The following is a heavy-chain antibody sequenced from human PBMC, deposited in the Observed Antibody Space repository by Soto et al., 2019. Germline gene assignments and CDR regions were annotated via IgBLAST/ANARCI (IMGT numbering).Heavy chain of an antibody. CDR2: IYFSGST. CDR3: ARRYGGAVDY. CDR1: GGSFSGYY. D-gene: IGHD3-10*01. V-gene: IGHV4-59*08. Sequence: PSETLSLTCAVYGGSFSGYYWTWIRQPPGKGLEWIGYIYFSGSTNYNPSLKSRVTLSVDTSKNQFSLKLSSVTAADTAVYYCARRYGGAVDYWGQGTLVTVSS. J-gene: IGHJ4*02.